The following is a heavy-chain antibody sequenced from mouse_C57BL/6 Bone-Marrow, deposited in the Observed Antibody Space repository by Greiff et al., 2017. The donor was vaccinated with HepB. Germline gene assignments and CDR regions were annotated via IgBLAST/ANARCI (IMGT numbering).Heavy chain of an antibody. V-gene: IGHV2-2*01. D-gene: IGHD3-2*02. J-gene: IGHJ3*01. CDR3: ASPDSSGYGVAY. CDR2: IWSGGST. CDR1: GFSLTSYG. Sequence: VQGVESGPGLVQPSQSLSITCTVSGFSLTSYGVHWVRQSPGKGLEWLGVIWSGGSTDYNAAFISRLSISKDNSKSQVFFKMNSLQADDTAIYYCASPDSSGYGVAYWGQGTLVTVSA.